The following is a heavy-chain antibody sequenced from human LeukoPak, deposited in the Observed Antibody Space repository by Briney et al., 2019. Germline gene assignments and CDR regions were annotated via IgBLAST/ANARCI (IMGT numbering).Heavy chain of an antibody. J-gene: IGHJ4*02. V-gene: IGHV3-33*01. CDR2: IWYDGGNK. CDR1: GFTFSSYG. CDR3: ARGTNWNYFDH. D-gene: IGHD1-20*01. Sequence: PGGSLRLSCGASGFTFSSYGMHWVRQAPGKGLEWVAVIWYDGGNKYYTASVKGRFTISRDNSANTLYLQMSSLRGEDTAVYYCARGTNWNYFDHWGQGTPVTVSS.